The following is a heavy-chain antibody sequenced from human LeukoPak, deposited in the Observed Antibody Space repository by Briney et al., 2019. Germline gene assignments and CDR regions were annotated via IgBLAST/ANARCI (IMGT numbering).Heavy chain of an antibody. Sequence: ASVKVSCKAPGYTFTSYGISWVRQAPGQGLEWMGWIIAYNGNTNYAQKLQGRVTMTTDTSTSTAYMELRSLRSDDTAVYYCAREGVTIFGVVIEYYYYYMDVWGKGTTVTVSS. D-gene: IGHD3-3*01. V-gene: IGHV1-18*01. CDR1: GYTFTSYG. CDR2: IIAYNGNT. CDR3: AREGVTIFGVVIEYYYYYMDV. J-gene: IGHJ6*03.